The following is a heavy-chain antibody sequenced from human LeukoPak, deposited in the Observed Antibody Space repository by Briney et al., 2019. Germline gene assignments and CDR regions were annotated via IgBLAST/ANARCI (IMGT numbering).Heavy chain of an antibody. Sequence: PGGSLRLSCAASGFTFSSHSMNWVRQAPGKGLEWISYISSSSSARYYADSVKGRFTISRDNSKNTLYLQMNSLRAEDTALYYCVKASSSSPQYNWFDAWGQGTLVTVSS. J-gene: IGHJ5*02. V-gene: IGHV3-48*01. CDR1: GFTFSSHS. CDR2: ISSSSSAR. CDR3: VKASSSSPQYNWFDA. D-gene: IGHD6-6*01.